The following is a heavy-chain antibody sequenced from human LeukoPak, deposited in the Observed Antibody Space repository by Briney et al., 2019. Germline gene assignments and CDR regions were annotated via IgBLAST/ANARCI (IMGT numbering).Heavy chain of an antibody. CDR3: AREAYYHDTTGRFDL. CDR1: GFTVRRNY. V-gene: IGHV3-53*01. CDR2: IYSSERT. Sequence: GGSLRLSCAASGFTVRRNYMSWVRQAPGKGLDWVSVIYSSERTYYAESVQGRFTVFRDDSENAIYLQMDSLRAEDTAVYYCAREAYYHDTTGRFDLWGQGTLVTVSS. D-gene: IGHD3-22*01. J-gene: IGHJ4*02.